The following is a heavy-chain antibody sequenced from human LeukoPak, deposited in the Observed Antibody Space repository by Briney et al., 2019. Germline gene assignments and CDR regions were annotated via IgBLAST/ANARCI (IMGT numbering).Heavy chain of an antibody. V-gene: IGHV3-7*01. D-gene: IGHD5-18*01. CDR2: IKKDGSEK. Sequence: PGGSLRLSCAVSGFTFSSYWMSWVRQAPGKGLEWVANIKKDGSEKYYVDSVKGRFTISRDNAKTSLYLQMNSLRAEDTAVYYCARHLSGVTGYTYGRGIDYWGQGTLVTVSS. CDR3: ARHLSGVTGYTYGRGIDY. J-gene: IGHJ4*02. CDR1: GFTFSSYW.